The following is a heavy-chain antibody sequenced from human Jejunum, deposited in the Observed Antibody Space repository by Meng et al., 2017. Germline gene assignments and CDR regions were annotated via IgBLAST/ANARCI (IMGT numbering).Heavy chain of an antibody. D-gene: IGHD2-2*01. J-gene: IGHJ5*02. CDR1: GFTFSSSW. CDR3: AGQYCSSNTCYYDA. V-gene: IGHV3-74*01. Sequence: GGSLRLACAASGFTFSSSWMHWVRQAPGEGLVWVSRINTDGSSSTYADSVKGRFTISRDNAKKTLYLQVNSLRAEGTAVYFCAGQYCSSNTCYYDAWGQGTLVTVSS. CDR2: INTDGSSS.